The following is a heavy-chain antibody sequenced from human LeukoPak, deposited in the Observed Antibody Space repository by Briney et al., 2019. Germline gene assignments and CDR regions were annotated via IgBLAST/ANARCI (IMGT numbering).Heavy chain of an antibody. Sequence: GRSLRLSCAASGFTFDDYAMHWVRQAPGKGLEWVSGISWNSGSIGYADSVKGRFTISRDNAKNSLYLQMNSLRAEDTALYYCAKDYSDDYYYYYGMDVWGQGTTVTVSS. D-gene: IGHD2-21*01. J-gene: IGHJ6*02. CDR3: AKDYSDDYYYYYGMDV. CDR2: ISWNSGSI. V-gene: IGHV3-9*01. CDR1: GFTFDDYA.